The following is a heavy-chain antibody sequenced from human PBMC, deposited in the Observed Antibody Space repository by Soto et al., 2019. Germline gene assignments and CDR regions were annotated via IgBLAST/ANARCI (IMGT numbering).Heavy chain of an antibody. J-gene: IGHJ3*02. Sequence: QVQLVESGGGVIQPGRSLRLSCAASGFKFSSYNMHWVRQPPGKGLEWVAFLRHDGSDDGYVDSVKGRFATSRDNSKNTLNLQMNSLGAEDTAVYYCARDGQQGSPFAFDMWGQGTMVTVSS. V-gene: IGHV3-33*01. CDR3: ARDGQQGSPFAFDM. CDR1: GFKFSSYN. CDR2: LRHDGSDD. D-gene: IGHD6-13*01.